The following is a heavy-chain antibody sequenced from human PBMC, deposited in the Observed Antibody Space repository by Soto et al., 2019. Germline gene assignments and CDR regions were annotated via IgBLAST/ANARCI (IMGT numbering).Heavy chain of an antibody. CDR2: ISSNGGST. CDR3: VKGISQFVCGGDCYWTQNCLEP. D-gene: IGHD2-21*02. CDR1: GFTFISYA. J-gene: IGHJ5*02. V-gene: IGHV3-64D*06. Sequence: GGSLILSCSASGFTFISYAMHWVRQAPGKGLEYVSAISSNGGSTYYADSVKGRFTISRDNSKNTLYLQMSSLRAEDTAVYYCVKGISQFVCGGDCYWTQNCLEPWGQGTLVSVSS.